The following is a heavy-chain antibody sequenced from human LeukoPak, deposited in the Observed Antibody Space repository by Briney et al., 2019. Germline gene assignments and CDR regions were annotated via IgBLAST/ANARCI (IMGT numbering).Heavy chain of an antibody. D-gene: IGHD2-15*01. CDR3: ARGRYCSGGSCYLVY. V-gene: IGHV4-59*01. Sequence: SETLSLTCTVSGGSISSYYWSWIRQPPGEGLEWIGYIYYSGNTNYNPSLKSRVTISVDTSKNQLSLKLNSVTAADTAVYYCARGRYCSGGSCYLVYWGQGTLVTVSS. CDR1: GGSISSYY. J-gene: IGHJ4*02. CDR2: IYYSGNT.